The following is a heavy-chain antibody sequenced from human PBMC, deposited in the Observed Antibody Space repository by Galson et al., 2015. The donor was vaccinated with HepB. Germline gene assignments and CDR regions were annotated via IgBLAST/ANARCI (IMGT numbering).Heavy chain of an antibody. CDR1: GFSLSTSGVG. D-gene: IGHD3-16*01. CDR2: IYWDDDK. CDR3: AHSYGGWYYFDY. V-gene: IGHV2-5*02. J-gene: IGHJ4*02. Sequence: PALVKPTQTLTLTCTFSGFSLSTSGVGVGWIRQPPRKALEWLALIYWDDDKRYSPSLKSRLTITKDTSKNQVVLTMTNMDPVDTATYYCAHSYGGWYYFDYWGQGTLVTVSS.